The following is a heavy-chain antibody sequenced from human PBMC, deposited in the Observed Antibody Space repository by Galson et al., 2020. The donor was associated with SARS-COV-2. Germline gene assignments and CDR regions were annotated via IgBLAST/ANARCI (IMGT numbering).Heavy chain of an antibody. J-gene: IGHJ6*02. CDR2: IYWADDK. CDR1: GFSLSTSGVG. D-gene: IGHD3-10*01. V-gene: IGHV2-5*02. CDR3: AHSTMVRGVLYYGMDV. Sequence: KMSGPTLVKPTQTLTLTCTFSGFSLSTSGVGVGWIRQPPGKALEWLALIYWADDKRYSTSLKSRLTITKDTSKNQVVLTMTNMDPVDTATYYCAHSTMVRGVLYYGMDVWGQGTTVTVSS.